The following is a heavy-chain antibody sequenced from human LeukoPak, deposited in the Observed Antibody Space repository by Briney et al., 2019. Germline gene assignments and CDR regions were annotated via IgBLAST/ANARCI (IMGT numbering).Heavy chain of an antibody. V-gene: IGHV3-9*01. CDR1: GFTFDDYA. D-gene: IGHD1-26*01. CDR2: IIWNSDSI. CDR3: AKDISVGATPYYFDY. J-gene: IGHJ4*02. Sequence: HAGGSLRLSCAASGFTFDDYAMHWVRQAPGKGLEWVSGIIWNSDSIGYADSVKGRFTISRDNAKNSLYLQMNSLRAEDTALYYCAKDISVGATPYYFDYWGQGTLATVSS.